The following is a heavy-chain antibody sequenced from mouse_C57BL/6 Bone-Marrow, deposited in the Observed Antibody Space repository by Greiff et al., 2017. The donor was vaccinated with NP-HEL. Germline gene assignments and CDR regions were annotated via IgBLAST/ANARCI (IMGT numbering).Heavy chain of an antibody. CDR1: GYTFTSYT. CDR2: INPSSGYT. V-gene: IGHV1-4*01. D-gene: IGHD2-3*01. Sequence: QVHVKQSGAELARPGASVKMSCKASGYTFTSYTMHWVKQRPGQGLEWIGYINPSSGYTKYNQKFKDKATLTADKSSSTAYMQLSSLTSEDSAVYYCARGGWLLLYWYFDVWGTGTTVTVSS. J-gene: IGHJ1*03. CDR3: ARGGWLLLYWYFDV.